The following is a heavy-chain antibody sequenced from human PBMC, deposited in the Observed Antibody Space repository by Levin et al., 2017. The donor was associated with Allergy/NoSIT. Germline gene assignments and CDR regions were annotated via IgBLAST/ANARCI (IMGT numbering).Heavy chain of an antibody. CDR1: VGSFSGYY. Sequence: PSETLSLTCAVYVGSFSGYYWSWIRQPPGKGLEWIGEINHSGGTNYNPSLKSRVTISVDTSKNQFSLKLSSVTAADTAVYYCARGPKTVAGTEDGMDVWGQGTTVTVSS. V-gene: IGHV4-34*01. CDR3: ARGPKTVAGTEDGMDV. CDR2: INHSGGT. D-gene: IGHD6-19*01. J-gene: IGHJ6*02.